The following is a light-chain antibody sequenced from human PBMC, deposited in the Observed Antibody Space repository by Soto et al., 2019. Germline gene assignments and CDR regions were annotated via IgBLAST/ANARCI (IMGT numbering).Light chain of an antibody. J-gene: IGKJ1*01. Sequence: EIVLTQSPGTLSLSPGERATLSCRASQSVSSSYLAWYQQKPGQAPRLLIYGASSRATGLPDRFSGSGSGTEFTLTISRLGGEDFAVYYCQQYGSSRTFGQGTKVEI. V-gene: IGKV3-20*01. CDR1: QSVSSSY. CDR3: QQYGSSRT. CDR2: GAS.